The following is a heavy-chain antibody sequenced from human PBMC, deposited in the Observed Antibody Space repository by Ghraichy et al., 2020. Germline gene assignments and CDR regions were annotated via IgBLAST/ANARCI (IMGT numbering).Heavy chain of an antibody. V-gene: IGHV6-1*01. D-gene: IGHD1-26*01. CDR2: TYYKSNWYH. CDR3: ARGWASRFDY. Sequence: LSLTCAISGDSVSSNSAAWNWIRQSPSRGLEWLGRTYYKSNWYHDYAVSVKSRITINPDTSKNQFSLQLNSVTPEDTAVYYCARGWASRFDYWGQGTLVTVSS. CDR1: GDSVSSNSAA. J-gene: IGHJ4*02.